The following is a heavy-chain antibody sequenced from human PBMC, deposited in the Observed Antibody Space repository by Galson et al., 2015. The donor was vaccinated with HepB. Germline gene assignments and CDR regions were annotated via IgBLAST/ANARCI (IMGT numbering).Heavy chain of an antibody. CDR2: IYYSGST. V-gene: IGHV4-59*01. D-gene: IGHD6-13*01. CDR1: GGSISSYY. Sequence: ETLSLTCTVSGGSISSYYWSWIRQPPGKGLEWIGYIYYSGSTNYNPSLKSRVTISVDTSKNHFSLKLSSVTAADTAVYYCAREAGGSTWSNEYFQHWGQGTLVTVSS. J-gene: IGHJ1*01. CDR3: AREAGGSTWSNEYFQH.